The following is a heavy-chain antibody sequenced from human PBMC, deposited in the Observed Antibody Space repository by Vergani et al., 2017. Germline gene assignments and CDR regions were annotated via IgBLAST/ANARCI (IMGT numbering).Heavy chain of an antibody. D-gene: IGHD1-7*01. CDR2: ISGSGGST. CDR3: ASTTRYNCNYGXMDV. V-gene: IGHV3-23*01. Sequence: EVQLLESGGGLVQPGGSLRLSCAASGFTFSSYAMSWVRQAPGKGLELVSAISGSGGSTYYADSVKGRFTISRNNSKNTLYLQMNSLRAEDTAVYYCASTTRYNCNYGXMDVWGKGTTVTVSS. J-gene: IGHJ6*04. CDR1: GFTFSSYA.